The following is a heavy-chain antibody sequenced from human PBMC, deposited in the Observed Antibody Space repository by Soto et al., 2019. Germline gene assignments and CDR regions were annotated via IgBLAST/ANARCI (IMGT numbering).Heavy chain of an antibody. Sequence: HPGGSLRLSCAASGFTFSSYWMSWVRQAPGKGLEWVANIKQDGSEKYYVDSVKGRFTISRDNAKNSLYLQMNSLRAEDTAVYYCAREQGYDYVWGSYRYYYYYGMDVWGQGTTVTVSS. CDR2: IKQDGSEK. D-gene: IGHD3-16*02. J-gene: IGHJ6*02. CDR1: GFTFSSYW. CDR3: AREQGYDYVWGSYRYYYYYGMDV. V-gene: IGHV3-7*03.